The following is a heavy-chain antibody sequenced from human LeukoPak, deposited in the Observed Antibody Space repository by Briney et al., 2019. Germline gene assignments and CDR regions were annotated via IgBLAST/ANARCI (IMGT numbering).Heavy chain of an antibody. CDR3: ARDSAPITMVVEVPAGFDY. CDR2: ISEGSDTI. V-gene: IGHV3-48*01. D-gene: IGHD3-22*01. Sequence: PGGSLRLSCVASGFTFSSYSMSWVRQAPGKWLEWISYISEGSDTIYYADSVKGRFTISRDNANNSLYWQVNMLRTEDKAVYYCARDSAPITMVVEVPAGFDYWGQGTRVIVSS. J-gene: IGHJ4*02. CDR1: GFTFSSYS.